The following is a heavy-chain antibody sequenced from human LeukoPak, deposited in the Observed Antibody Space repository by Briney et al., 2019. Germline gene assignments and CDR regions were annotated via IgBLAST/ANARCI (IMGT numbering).Heavy chain of an antibody. V-gene: IGHV3-21*01. CDR3: ARTRLIRYSYGYGSLDY. CDR2: ISSSSSYI. Sequence: GGSLRLSCAASGFTFSSYSMNWVRQAPGKGLEWVSSISSSSSYIYYADSVKGRFTISRDNAKNSLYLQMNSLRAEDTAVYYCARTRLIRYSYGYGSLDYWGQGTLVTVSS. D-gene: IGHD5-18*01. CDR1: GFTFSSYS. J-gene: IGHJ4*02.